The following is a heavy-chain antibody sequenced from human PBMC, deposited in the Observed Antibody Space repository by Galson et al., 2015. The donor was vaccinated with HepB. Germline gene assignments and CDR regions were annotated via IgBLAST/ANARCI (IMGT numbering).Heavy chain of an antibody. CDR2: ISYDGSNK. Sequence: SLRLSCAASGFTFSSYAMHWVRQAPGKGLEWVAVISYDGSNKYYADSVKGRFTISRDNSKNTLYLQMSSLRAEDTAVYYCARDWGNYYGSGSYFPTFDYWGQGTLVTVSS. CDR1: GFTFSSYA. J-gene: IGHJ4*02. V-gene: IGHV3-30*04. D-gene: IGHD3-10*01. CDR3: ARDWGNYYGSGSYFPTFDY.